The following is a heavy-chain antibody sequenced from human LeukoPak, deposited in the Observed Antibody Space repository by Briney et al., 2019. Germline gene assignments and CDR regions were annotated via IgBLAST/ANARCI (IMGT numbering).Heavy chain of an antibody. CDR2: ISGSGGST. CDR3: ANASRPVLRYFDWLFY. V-gene: IGHV3-23*01. CDR1: GFTFSSYA. J-gene: IGHJ4*02. Sequence: GGSLRLSCAASGFTFSSYAMSWVRQAPGKGLEWVSAISGSGGSTYYADSVKGRFTISRDNSKNTLYLQMNSLRAEDTAVYYCANASRPVLRYFDWLFYWGQGTLVTVSS. D-gene: IGHD3-9*01.